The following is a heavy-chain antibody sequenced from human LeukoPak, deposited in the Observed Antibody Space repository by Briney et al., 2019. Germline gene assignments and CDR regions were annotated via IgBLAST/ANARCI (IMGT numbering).Heavy chain of an antibody. CDR1: GGSFSGYY. J-gene: IGHJ5*02. V-gene: IGHV4-34*01. CDR3: ARRTSQYYYGSGSQLNNWFDP. Sequence: SETLSLTCAVYGGSFSGYYWSWIRQPPGKGLEWIGEINHSGSTNYNPSLKSRVTISVDTSKNQFSLKLSSVTAADTAVYYCARRTSQYYYGSGSQLNNWFDPWGQGNLVTVSS. CDR2: INHSGST. D-gene: IGHD3-10*01.